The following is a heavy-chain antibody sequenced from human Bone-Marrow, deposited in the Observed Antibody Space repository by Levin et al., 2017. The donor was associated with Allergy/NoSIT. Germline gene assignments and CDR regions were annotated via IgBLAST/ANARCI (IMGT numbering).Heavy chain of an antibody. J-gene: IGHJ1*01. D-gene: IGHD3-16*01. CDR2: IYYSGTT. V-gene: IGHV4-59*01. Sequence: SETLSLTCSVSGGSISSYHWSWIRQPPGKGLEWIGYIYYSGTTNYSPSLESRVTMSLDASKQHFSLNLRSVTAADTAVYYCARDEALVPRVFQYWGQGILVTVSS. CDR1: GGSISSYH. CDR3: ARDEALVPRVFQY.